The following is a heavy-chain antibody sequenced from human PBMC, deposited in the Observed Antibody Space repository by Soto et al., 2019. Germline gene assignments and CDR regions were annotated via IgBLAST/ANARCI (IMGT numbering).Heavy chain of an antibody. V-gene: IGHV4-31*03. J-gene: IGHJ4*02. CDR1: GGSISSGGYY. CDR3: ARGGGGRLPHDY. CDR2: IYYSGST. D-gene: IGHD3-16*01. Sequence: SETLSLTCTVSGGSISSGGYYWSWIRQHPGKGLEWIGYIYYSGSTYYNPSLKSRVTISVDTSKNQFSLKLSFVTAADTAVYYCARGGGGRLPHDYWGQGTLVTVSS.